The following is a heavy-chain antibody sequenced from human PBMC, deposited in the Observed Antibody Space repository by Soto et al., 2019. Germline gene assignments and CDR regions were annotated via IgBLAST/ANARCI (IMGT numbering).Heavy chain of an antibody. CDR1: GFTFSSYA. J-gene: IGHJ4*02. Sequence: PGGSLRLSCAASGFTFSSYAMSWVRQAPGKGLEWVSAIGASGAGTYYAEYVKGRFTISRDNSKNTLYLQMNSLRAEDMAVYYCARGDVVVLTATSNFDYWGQGTLVTVSS. CDR3: ARGDVVVLTATSNFDY. D-gene: IGHD2-21*02. CDR2: IGASGAGT. V-gene: IGHV3-23*01.